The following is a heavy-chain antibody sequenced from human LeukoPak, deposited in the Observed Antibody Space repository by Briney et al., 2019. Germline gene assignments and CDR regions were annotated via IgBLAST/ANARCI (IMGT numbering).Heavy chain of an antibody. CDR1: GITFSSYN. V-gene: IGHV3-21*01. D-gene: IGHD3-22*01. J-gene: IGHJ4*02. CDR3: ARPVYYDSSGYFGY. Sequence: GSLRLSCAGSGITFSSYNMKWVRQASEKGLEGVSSISSSSSYIYYADSVKGRFTISRDNAKNSLYLQMNSLRAEDTAVYYCARPVYYDSSGYFGYWGQGTLVTVSS. CDR2: ISSSSSYI.